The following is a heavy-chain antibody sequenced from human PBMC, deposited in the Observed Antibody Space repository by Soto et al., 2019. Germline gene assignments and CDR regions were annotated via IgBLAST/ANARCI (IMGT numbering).Heavy chain of an antibody. CDR2: FDPEDGET. CDR3: ETARGFYGSDGYGMDV. V-gene: IGHV1-24*01. J-gene: IGHJ6*02. D-gene: IGHD3-10*01. Sequence: GASVKVSCKVSGYTLTELSMHWVRQAPGKGLEWMGGFDPEDGETIYAQKFQGRVTMTEDTSTDTAYMELSSLRSEDTAVYYCETARGFYGSDGYGMDVWGQGTTVTVSS. CDR1: GYTLTELS.